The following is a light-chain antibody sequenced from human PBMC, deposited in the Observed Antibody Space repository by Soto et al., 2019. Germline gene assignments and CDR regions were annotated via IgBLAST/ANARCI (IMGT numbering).Light chain of an antibody. J-gene: IGKJ5*01. V-gene: IGKV1-39*01. CDR2: AAS. CDR3: QQNFSIPIT. CDR1: QSISTY. Sequence: DSQMTQSPSSLSASVGDRVTITCRASQSISTYLNWYHQKPGKAPDXXIYAASSLKSGVPSRFSGSGSGTHFTLTITGLQPADFATYYCQQNFSIPITFGQGTRLEIK.